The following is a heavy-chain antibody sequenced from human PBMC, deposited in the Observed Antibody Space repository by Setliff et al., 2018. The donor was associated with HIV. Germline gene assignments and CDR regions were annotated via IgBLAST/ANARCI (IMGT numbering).Heavy chain of an antibody. D-gene: IGHD3-10*02. CDR3: ARVFGVRQAFDN. V-gene: IGHV1-2*02. CDR2: IHPNRGGT. J-gene: IGHJ4*02. CDR1: GYTFSDYF. Sequence: ASVKVSCKTSGYTFSDYFIHWVRQAPGQGLEWMGWIHPNRGGTNYAQKFQGRVTMTRDTSITTAYMELSRLSSDDTAVYYCARVFGVRQAFDNWGQGTLVTVSS.